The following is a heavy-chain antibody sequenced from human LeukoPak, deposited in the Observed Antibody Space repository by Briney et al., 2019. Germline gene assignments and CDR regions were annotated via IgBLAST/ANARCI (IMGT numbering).Heavy chain of an antibody. CDR3: ARGNSYGYPLGY. CDR1: GFTVSSNY. CDR2: IYSGGST. Sequence: GGSLRLSCAASGFTVSSNYMSWVRQAPGKELEWVSVIYSGGSTYYADSVKGRFTISRDNSKNTLYLQMNSLRAEDTAVYYCARGNSYGYPLGYWGQGPLVTVSS. V-gene: IGHV3-53*01. D-gene: IGHD5-18*01. J-gene: IGHJ4*02.